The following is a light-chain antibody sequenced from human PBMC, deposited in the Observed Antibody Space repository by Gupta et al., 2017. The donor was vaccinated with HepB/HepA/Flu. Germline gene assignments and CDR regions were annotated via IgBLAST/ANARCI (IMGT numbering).Light chain of an antibody. V-gene: IGLV2-14*03. CDR2: DVS. J-gene: IGLJ2*01. CDR1: PNDVGGDNY. CDR3: NSMTDTTNLVV. Sequence: SALPQPASVSGSPRPSSTISFTATPNDVGGDNYVSWYQHHPGKAPKLLIYDVSNQPSGVAYRFSGSKYGNTAAITTAGLQAEAEADYYCNSMTDTTNLVVFGGGTKLTVL.